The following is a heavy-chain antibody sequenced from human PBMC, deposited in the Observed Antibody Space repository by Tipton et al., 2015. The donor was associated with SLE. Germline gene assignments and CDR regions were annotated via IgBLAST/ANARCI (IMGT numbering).Heavy chain of an antibody. J-gene: IGHJ6*02. V-gene: IGHV4-34*01. CDR3: ARGGHTMVRYYYYGLDV. CDR1: GGSFSGYY. Sequence: TLSLTCAVYGGSFSGYYWSWIRQPPGKGREWIGEINHSGSTNYNPSPKSRVTISVDTSKNQFSLKLSSVTAADTAVYYCARGGHTMVRYYYYGLDVWGQGTTVTVSS. CDR2: INHSGST. D-gene: IGHD3-10*01.